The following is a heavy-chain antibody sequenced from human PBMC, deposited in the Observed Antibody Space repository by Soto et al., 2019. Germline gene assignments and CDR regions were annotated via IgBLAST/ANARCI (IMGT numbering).Heavy chain of an antibody. CDR3: ARDVCETTSCSIPPWYFDL. D-gene: IGHD2-2*01. Sequence: QVQLVQSGAEVRKPGSSVKVSCKASGGLFSTYAITWVRQAPGQGLEWVGGIIPLFATTHYAQKFQGRVTITADESTNTAYLELSRLRSEDTAVYYCARDVCETTSCSIPPWYFDLGGRGTLVIVSS. V-gene: IGHV1-69*01. CDR2: IIPLFATT. CDR1: GGLFSTYA. J-gene: IGHJ2*01.